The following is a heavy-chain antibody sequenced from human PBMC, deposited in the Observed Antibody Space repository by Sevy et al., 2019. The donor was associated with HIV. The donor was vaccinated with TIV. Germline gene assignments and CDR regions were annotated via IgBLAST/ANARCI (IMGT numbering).Heavy chain of an antibody. CDR1: GFTFSSYS. CDR3: ALERLSSDVAEYFQN. D-gene: IGHD1-1*01. Sequence: GGSLRLSCATSGFTFSSYSMHWVRQAPGKGLEWVATISYDGSNKHYADSVKGRFTISRDNFKNSLSLQMNSLRAEDTAMYYCALERLSSDVAEYFQNWGQGTLVTDSS. J-gene: IGHJ1*01. CDR2: ISYDGSNK. V-gene: IGHV3-30-3*01.